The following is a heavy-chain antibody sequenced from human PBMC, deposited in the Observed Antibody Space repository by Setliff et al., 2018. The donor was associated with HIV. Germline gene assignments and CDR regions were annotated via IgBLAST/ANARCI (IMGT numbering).Heavy chain of an antibody. CDR1: PFIFSHYW. D-gene: IGHD4-17*01. Sequence: LRLSCAVSPFIFSHYWMTWVRQAPGKGLEWVANIKQDGSETYYVDSVKGRFTISRDNGKNLLYLQMNTLRAEDTAVYYCASARTFYAESALDYWGQGTLVTVSS. J-gene: IGHJ4*02. CDR2: IKQDGSET. CDR3: ASARTFYAESALDY. V-gene: IGHV3-7*03.